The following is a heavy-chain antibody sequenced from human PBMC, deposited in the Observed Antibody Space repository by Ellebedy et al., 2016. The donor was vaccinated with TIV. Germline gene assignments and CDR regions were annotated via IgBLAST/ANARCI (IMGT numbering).Heavy chain of an antibody. V-gene: IGHV3-30*18. J-gene: IGHJ4*02. D-gene: IGHD3-22*01. CDR1: GFTFSSYS. CDR3: AKDQFLRGLVVGGDFDY. Sequence: GESLKISXAASGFTFSSYSMNWVRQAPGKGLEWVAVISYDGSNKYYADSVKGRFTISRDNSKNTLYLQMNSLRAEDTAVYYCAKDQFLRGLVVGGDFDYWGQGTLVTVSS. CDR2: ISYDGSNK.